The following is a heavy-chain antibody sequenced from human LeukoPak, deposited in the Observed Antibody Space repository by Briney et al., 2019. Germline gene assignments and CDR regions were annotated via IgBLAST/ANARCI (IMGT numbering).Heavy chain of an antibody. CDR1: GFTFSSSG. CDR2: MRFDGSTY. D-gene: IGHD6-19*01. V-gene: IGHV3-30*02. CDR3: AGERNLEIAVAGTIFNY. J-gene: IGHJ4*02. Sequence: GGSLRLSCAASGFTFSSSGMHWVRQAPGKGLEWVAFMRFDGSTYHYADSVKGRFTISRDNSKNTLYLQMTSLRAEDTAVYYCAGERNLEIAVAGTIFNYWGQGTLVTVSS.